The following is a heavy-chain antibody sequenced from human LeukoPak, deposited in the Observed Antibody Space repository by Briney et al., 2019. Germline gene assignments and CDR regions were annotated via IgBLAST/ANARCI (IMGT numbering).Heavy chain of an antibody. J-gene: IGHJ6*02. CDR3: ARGPRSGPFGFYFYGMDV. Sequence: SETLSLTCTVSTGSISSYYWSWVRQTPEKGLEWIAYISNIGGTNYNPSLKSRVTISVDTSKNQFSLKLSSVTAADTAIYYCARGPRSGPFGFYFYGMDVWGQGTTVTVS. CDR1: TGSISSYY. D-gene: IGHD2/OR15-2a*01. V-gene: IGHV4-59*01. CDR2: ISNIGGT.